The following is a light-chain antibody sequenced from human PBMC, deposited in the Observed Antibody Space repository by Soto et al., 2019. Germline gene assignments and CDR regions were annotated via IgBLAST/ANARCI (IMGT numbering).Light chain of an antibody. Sequence: EIVLTQSSGTLSLSQGETATLPFRASQIGSSNAAWHQQTPGQAPRLLIYGASTRATVPPASFSGSWSGTEFTLTISSLQSEDFAVYYCQQYNNWPPITFGQGTRLEIK. CDR3: QQYNNWPPIT. V-gene: IGKV3-15*01. CDR2: GAS. J-gene: IGKJ5*01. CDR1: QIGSSN.